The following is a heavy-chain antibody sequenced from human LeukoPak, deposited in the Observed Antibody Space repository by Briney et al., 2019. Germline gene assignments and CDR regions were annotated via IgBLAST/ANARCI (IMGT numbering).Heavy chain of an antibody. CDR1: GFTFSSYA. CDR2: LSGSGGSI. CDR3: ARAGSHWHYVY. J-gene: IGHJ4*02. D-gene: IGHD3-10*01. V-gene: IGHV3-23*01. Sequence: GGSLRLSCAASGFTFSSYAMSWVRQAPGKGLEWVSGLSGSGGSIYYADSVKGRFTLSRDNSKNTLYLQMNSLRAEDTAVYYCARAGSHWHYVYWGQGTVVTVSS.